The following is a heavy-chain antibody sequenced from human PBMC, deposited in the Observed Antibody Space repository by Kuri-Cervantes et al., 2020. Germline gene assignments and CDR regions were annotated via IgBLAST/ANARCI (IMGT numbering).Heavy chain of an antibody. V-gene: IGHV4-34*01. CDR3: ARAHTVVTRARSRYFDY. Sequence: SETLSLTCAVYGGSFSGYYWSWIRQPPGKGLEWIGEINHSGSTNHNPSPKSRVTISVDTSKNQFSLKLSSVTAADTAVYYCARAHTVVTRARSRYFDYWGQGTLVTVSS. D-gene: IGHD4-23*01. CDR2: INHSGST. CDR1: GGSFSGYY. J-gene: IGHJ4*02.